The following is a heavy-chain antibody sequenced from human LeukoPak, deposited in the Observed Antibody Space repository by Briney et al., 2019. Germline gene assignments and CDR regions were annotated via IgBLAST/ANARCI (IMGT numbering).Heavy chain of an antibody. CDR3: ARGAYYDFWSGYPKYNWFDP. Sequence: SETLSLTCAVYGGSFSGYYWSWIRQPPGKGLEWIGESNHSGSTNYNPSLKSRVTISVDTSKNQFSLKLSSVTAADTAVYYCARGAYYDFWSGYPKYNWFDPWGQGTLVTVSS. CDR2: SNHSGST. CDR1: GGSFSGYY. V-gene: IGHV4-34*01. D-gene: IGHD3-3*01. J-gene: IGHJ5*02.